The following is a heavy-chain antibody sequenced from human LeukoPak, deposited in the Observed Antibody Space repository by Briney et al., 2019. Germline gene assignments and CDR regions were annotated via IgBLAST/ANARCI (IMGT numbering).Heavy chain of an antibody. CDR2: ISGSGGST. CDR1: GFTFSSYA. CDR3: TTRVPAAAIGFDY. Sequence: GGSLRLSCAASGFTFSSYAMSWVRQAPGKGLEWVSAISGSGGSTYYADSVKGRFTISRDNSKNTLYLQMNSLKTEDTAVYYCTTRVPAAAIGFDYWGQGTLVTVSS. D-gene: IGHD2-2*01. J-gene: IGHJ4*02. V-gene: IGHV3-23*01.